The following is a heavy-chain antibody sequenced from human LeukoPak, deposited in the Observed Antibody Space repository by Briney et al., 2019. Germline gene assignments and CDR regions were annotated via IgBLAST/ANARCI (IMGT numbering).Heavy chain of an antibody. CDR1: GGSISSYY. D-gene: IGHD3-22*01. CDR2: IYYSGST. CDR3: ARHDSSGYYPRWYFDL. Sequence: SETLSLTCTVSGGSISSYYWSWIRQPPGKGLEWIGYIYYSGSTNYNPSLKSRVTISVDTSKNQFSLKLSSVTAADTAVYYCARHDSSGYYPRWYFDLWGRGTLVTVSS. V-gene: IGHV4-59*08. J-gene: IGHJ2*01.